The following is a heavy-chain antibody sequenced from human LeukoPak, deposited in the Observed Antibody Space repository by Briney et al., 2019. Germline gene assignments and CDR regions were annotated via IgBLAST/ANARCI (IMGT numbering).Heavy chain of an antibody. CDR3: AREGVWASIAARPDY. J-gene: IGHJ4*02. D-gene: IGHD6-6*01. CDR2: ISYDGSNK. CDR1: GFTFSSYA. Sequence: GRSLRLSCAASGFTFSSYAMHWVRQAPGKGLEWVAVISYDGSNKYYADSVKGPFTISRDNSKNTLYLQMNSLRAEDTAVYYCAREGVWASIAARPDYWGQGTLVTVSS. V-gene: IGHV3-30-3*01.